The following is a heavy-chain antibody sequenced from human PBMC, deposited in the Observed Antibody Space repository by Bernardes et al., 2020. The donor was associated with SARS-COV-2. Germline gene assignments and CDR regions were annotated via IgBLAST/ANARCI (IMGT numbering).Heavy chain of an antibody. CDR3: ARALQGANFFDY. V-gene: IGHV3-11*01. CDR2: ISRAGTTI. Sequence: SLRLSCAASGFSFSDSYMSWIRRAPGKGLEWVSYISRAGTTIYYADSVKGRFTVSRDNAKNSLYLQMNTLRADDTAVYYCARALQGANFFDYWGQGTLVTVSS. CDR1: GFSFSDSY. D-gene: IGHD1-26*01. J-gene: IGHJ4*02.